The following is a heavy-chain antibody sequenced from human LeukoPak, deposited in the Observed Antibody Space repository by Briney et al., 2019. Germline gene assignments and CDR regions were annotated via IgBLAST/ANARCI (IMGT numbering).Heavy chain of an antibody. V-gene: IGHV3-23*01. D-gene: IGHD6-13*01. Sequence: GGSLRLSCAASGFTFSSYAMSWVRQTPGKRLEWVSGISDSGSSTYYTDSVKGRFSISRGNSKDTLYLQMNSLRAEDTAVYYCAKGEYSNSWYRGVDFWGQGNLVTVSS. CDR1: GFTFSSYA. J-gene: IGHJ4*02. CDR3: AKGEYSNSWYRGVDF. CDR2: ISDSGSST.